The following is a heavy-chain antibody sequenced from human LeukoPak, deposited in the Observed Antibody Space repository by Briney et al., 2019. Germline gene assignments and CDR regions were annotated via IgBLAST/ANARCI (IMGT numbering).Heavy chain of an antibody. V-gene: IGHV3-13*04. Sequence: GGSLRLSCAASGFTFSSYDMHWVRQATGKGLEWVSAITTRGDTYYSGSVKGRFTISRDNAKNSLYLQMNSLIDEDTAVYYCARPVDSSGYYAAFDIWGQGTMVTVSS. CDR3: ARPVDSSGYYAAFDI. J-gene: IGHJ3*02. CDR2: ITTRGDT. CDR1: GFTFSSYD. D-gene: IGHD3-22*01.